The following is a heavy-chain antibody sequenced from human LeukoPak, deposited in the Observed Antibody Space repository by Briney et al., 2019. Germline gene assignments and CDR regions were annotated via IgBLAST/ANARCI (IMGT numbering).Heavy chain of an antibody. J-gene: IGHJ4*02. D-gene: IGHD6-19*01. CDR3: AKDSRPTIAVAGFDY. V-gene: IGHV3-23*01. CDR2: ISGSGSTT. Sequence: HPGGSLRLSCSVSGFTFNNYAMNWVRQAPGKGLEWVSGISGSGSTTYYADSVKGRFTISRDSSKNTLYLQMNNLRGEDTAVYFCAKDSRPTIAVAGFDYWGQGTLVTVSS. CDR1: GFTFNNYA.